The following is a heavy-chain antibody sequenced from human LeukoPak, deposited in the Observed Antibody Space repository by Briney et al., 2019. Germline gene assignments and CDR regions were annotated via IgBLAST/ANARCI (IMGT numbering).Heavy chain of an antibody. CDR3: ASINRKRLEEDIVVVPAAMLDFGY. CDR2: ISGSGGST. J-gene: IGHJ4*02. D-gene: IGHD2-2*01. CDR1: GFTFSSYA. Sequence: GGSLRLSCAASGFTFSSYAMSWVRQAPGKGLEWVSAISGSGGSTYYADSVKGRFTISRDNSKNTLYLQMNSLRAEDTAVYYCASINRKRLEEDIVVVPAAMLDFGYWGQGTLVTVSS. V-gene: IGHV3-23*01.